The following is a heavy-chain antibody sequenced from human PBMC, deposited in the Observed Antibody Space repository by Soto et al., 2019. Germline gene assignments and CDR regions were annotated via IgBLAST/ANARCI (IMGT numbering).Heavy chain of an antibody. V-gene: IGHV3-9*01. J-gene: IGHJ4*02. CDR3: AKDKESDYVFDY. D-gene: IGHD4-17*01. CDR2: ISWNSGSI. CDR1: GFTFDDYA. Sequence: EVQLVESGGGLVQPGRSLRLSCAASGFTFDDYAMHWVRQAPGKGLEWVSGISWNSGSIGYADSVKGRFTISRDNAKNSLYLQMNSLRAEDTALYYCAKDKESDYVFDYWGQGTLVTVSS.